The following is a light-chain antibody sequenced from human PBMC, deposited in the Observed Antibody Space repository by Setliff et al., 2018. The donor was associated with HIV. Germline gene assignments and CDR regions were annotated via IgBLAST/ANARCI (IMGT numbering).Light chain of an antibody. CDR3: QVWDSSSDSEV. Sequence: SYELTQPPSVSVAPGKTARVTCGGNKIGSKSVHWYQQKPGQAPVLVVYDDSDRPSGIPERISGSNSGNTATLTINRVEAGDEADYYCQVWDSSSDSEVFGTGTKVTVL. V-gene: IGLV3-21*03. CDR1: KIGSKS. CDR2: DDS. J-gene: IGLJ1*01.